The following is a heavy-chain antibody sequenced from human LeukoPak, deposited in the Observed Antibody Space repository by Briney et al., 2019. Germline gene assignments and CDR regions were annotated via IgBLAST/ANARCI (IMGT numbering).Heavy chain of an antibody. J-gene: IGHJ4*02. D-gene: IGHD4-23*01. Sequence: ASVKVSCKASGYTFTSYAMNRVRQAPGQGLEGMGWINTNTGNPTYAQGFTGRFVFSLDTSVSTAYLQISSLKAEDTAVYYCASRKDYGGNPGRLDYWGQGTLVTVSS. CDR3: ASRKDYGGNPGRLDY. CDR2: INTNTGNP. V-gene: IGHV7-4-1*02. CDR1: GYTFTSYA.